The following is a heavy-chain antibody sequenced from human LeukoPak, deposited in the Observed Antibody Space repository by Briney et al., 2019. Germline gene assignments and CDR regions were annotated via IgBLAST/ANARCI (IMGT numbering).Heavy chain of an antibody. J-gene: IGHJ4*02. V-gene: IGHV1-2*02. CDR1: GYTFTGYY. D-gene: IGHD5-12*01. Sequence: AASVTVSCKASGYTFTGYYMHWVRQAPGQGLEWMGWINPNSGGTNYAQKFQGRVTMTRDTSISTAYMELSRLRSDDTAVYYCAREVTSGYDFLHIAVAANDYWGQGTLVTVSS. CDR2: INPNSGGT. CDR3: AREVTSGYDFLHIAVAANDY.